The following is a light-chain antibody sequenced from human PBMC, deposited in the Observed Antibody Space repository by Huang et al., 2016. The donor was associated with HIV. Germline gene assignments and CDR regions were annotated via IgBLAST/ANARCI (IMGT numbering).Light chain of an antibody. V-gene: IGKV3-20*01. Sequence: ETVMTQSPATLSLSPGERATLSCRASQTVSSTSLSWYQQKPGQAPRLLIHGTSNRATAIPDRFSGSGSATDFTLTISRLEPEDFAVYYCQQYGSSPLTFGGGTKVEIK. CDR2: GTS. J-gene: IGKJ4*01. CDR3: QQYGSSPLT. CDR1: QTVSSTS.